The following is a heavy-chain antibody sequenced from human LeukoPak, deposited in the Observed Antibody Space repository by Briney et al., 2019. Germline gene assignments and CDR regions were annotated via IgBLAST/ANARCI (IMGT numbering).Heavy chain of an antibody. Sequence: SETLSLTCGVSGGSVTSTNWRTWVRQPPGKGLEWIGEVHLDGRTNYNPSLKSRLTMSVDLSENHVSLKLTSVTAADTAVYYCAREGGFYRPLDYSGQGTLVTVSS. J-gene: IGHJ4*02. CDR2: VHLDGRT. CDR3: AREGGFYRPLDY. CDR1: GGSVTSTNW. D-gene: IGHD3-3*01. V-gene: IGHV4-4*02.